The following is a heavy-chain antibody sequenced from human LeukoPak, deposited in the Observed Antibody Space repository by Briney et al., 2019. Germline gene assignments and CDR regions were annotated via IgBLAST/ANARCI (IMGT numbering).Heavy chain of an antibody. V-gene: IGHV3-11*06. CDR2: ISSSSSYT. CDR3: ARDLGGTTNRPYYYDSSGYYDDAFDI. CDR1: GFTFSDYY. Sequence: GGSLRLSCAASGFTFSDYYMSWIRQAPGRGLEWVSYISSSSSYTNYADSVKGRFTISRDNAKHSLYLQMNSLRAEDTAVYYCARDLGGTTNRPYYYDSSGYYDDAFDIWGQGTMVTVSS. D-gene: IGHD3-22*01. J-gene: IGHJ3*02.